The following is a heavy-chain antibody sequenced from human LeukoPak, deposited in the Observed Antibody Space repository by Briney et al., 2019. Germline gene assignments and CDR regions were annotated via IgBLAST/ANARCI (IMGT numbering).Heavy chain of an antibody. CDR2: IYYSGST. D-gene: IGHD3-10*01. CDR3: ASYGSGSRY. Sequence: SETLSLTCTVSGGSISSYYWSWIRQPPGKGLEWIGYIYYSGSTNYNPSLKSRDTISVDTSKNQFSLKLSSVTAADTAVYYCASYGSGSRYWGQGTLVTVSS. J-gene: IGHJ4*02. CDR1: GGSISSYY. V-gene: IGHV4-59*08.